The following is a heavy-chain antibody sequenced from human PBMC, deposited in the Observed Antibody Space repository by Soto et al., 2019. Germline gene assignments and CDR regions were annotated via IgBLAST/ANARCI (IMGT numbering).Heavy chain of an antibody. CDR3: ARASITMIVVVITTDWFDP. D-gene: IGHD3-22*01. V-gene: IGHV1-69*02. CDR2: IIPILGIA. Sequence: SVKVSCKASGGTFSSYTISWVRQAPGQGLEWMGRIIPILGIANYAQKFQGRVTITADKSTSTAYMKLSSVTAADTAVYYCARASITMIVVVITTDWFDPWGQGTLVTVSS. J-gene: IGHJ5*02. CDR1: GGTFSSYT.